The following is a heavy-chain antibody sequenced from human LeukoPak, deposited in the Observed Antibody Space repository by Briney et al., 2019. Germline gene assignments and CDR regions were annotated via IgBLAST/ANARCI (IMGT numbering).Heavy chain of an antibody. J-gene: IGHJ4*02. V-gene: IGHV3-23*01. CDR3: AKGYSSWYTSRSDY. CDR1: GFTFSSYA. Sequence: PGGSLRLSCAASGFTFSSYAMSWVRQAPGKGLEWVSAISGSGGSTCYADSVKGRFTISRDNSKNTLYLQMNSLRAEDTAVYYCAKGYSSWYTSRSDYWGQGTLVTVSS. CDR2: ISGSGGST. D-gene: IGHD6-13*01.